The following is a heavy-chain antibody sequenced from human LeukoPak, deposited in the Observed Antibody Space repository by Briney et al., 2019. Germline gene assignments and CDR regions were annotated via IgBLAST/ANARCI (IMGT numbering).Heavy chain of an antibody. Sequence: GGSLRLSCVVSGFTVSSKYMNWVRQAPGKGLEWVAALYSGGSTYYADSVKDKFTISRDNLKNTLYLQMNNLGAEDTAVYYCVRMGAPGSHWLSPFDYWGQGTLVTVSS. J-gene: IGHJ4*02. CDR3: VRMGAPGSHWLSPFDY. D-gene: IGHD3-9*01. CDR1: GFTVSSKY. V-gene: IGHV3-66*01. CDR2: LYSGGST.